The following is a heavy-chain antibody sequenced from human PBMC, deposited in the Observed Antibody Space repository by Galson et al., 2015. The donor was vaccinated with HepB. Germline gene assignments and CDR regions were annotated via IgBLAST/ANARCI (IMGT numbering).Heavy chain of an antibody. CDR3: AHHERDSSGYYHES. CDR2: IYWDDDK. D-gene: IGHD3-22*01. J-gene: IGHJ5*02. CDR1: GFSLSTSGVG. V-gene: IGHV2-5*02. Sequence: PALVKPTQTLTLTCTFSGFSLSTSGVGVGWIRQPPGKALEWLALIYWDDDKRYSPSLKSRLTITKDTSKNQVVLTMTNMDPVDTATYYCAHHERDSSGYYHESWGQGTLVTVSS.